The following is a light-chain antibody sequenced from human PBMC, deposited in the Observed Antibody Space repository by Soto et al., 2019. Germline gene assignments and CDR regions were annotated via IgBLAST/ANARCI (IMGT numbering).Light chain of an antibody. CDR3: QQYGSSPPYT. Sequence: DIVLTQSPGTLSLSPGERATLSCRASQSVSSSYLAWYQEKPGQAPRLLIYGASRKATGIPDRFSGSGSGTDFTLTISRLEPEDFAVYYCQQYGSSPPYTFGQGTKLEIK. V-gene: IGKV3-20*01. CDR1: QSVSSSY. CDR2: GAS. J-gene: IGKJ2*01.